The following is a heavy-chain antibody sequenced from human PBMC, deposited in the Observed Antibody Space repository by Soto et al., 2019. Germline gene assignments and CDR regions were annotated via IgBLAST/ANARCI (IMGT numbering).Heavy chain of an antibody. CDR3: ARWRSRSWFAISLDD. J-gene: IGHJ4*02. V-gene: IGHV1-69*01. CDR2: IIPVSGTT. CDR1: GGTFNTYS. Sequence: QVQLVQSGAEVKKPGSSVKVSCRASGGTFNTYSISWVRQAPGHGLEWVGGIIPVSGTTKHAQKFQDRVTITADVSTTTVYMELSSLTSADTVIYYCARWRSRSWFAISLDDGGQVTLVTVSA. D-gene: IGHD3-10*01.